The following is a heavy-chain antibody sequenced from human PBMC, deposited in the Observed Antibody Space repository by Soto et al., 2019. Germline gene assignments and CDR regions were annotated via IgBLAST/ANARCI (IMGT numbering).Heavy chain of an antibody. Sequence: QVQLVQSGAEVRKPGSSVKVSCKISGGTFTNYVISWLRQAPGQGLEWMGGLIPIFGAANIAQKFQGRVTITADESTSTVNMELSSLTSEDTAVYYCARGRSSPNFDPWGQGTVVTVSS. D-gene: IGHD6-6*01. CDR1: GGTFTNYV. V-gene: IGHV1-69*01. J-gene: IGHJ5*02. CDR3: ARGRSSPNFDP. CDR2: LIPIFGAA.